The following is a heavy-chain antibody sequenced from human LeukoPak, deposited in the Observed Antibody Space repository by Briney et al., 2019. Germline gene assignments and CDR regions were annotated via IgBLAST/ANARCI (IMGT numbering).Heavy chain of an antibody. CDR2: ISSSSSYI. J-gene: IGHJ4*02. D-gene: IGHD6-13*01. V-gene: IGHV3-21*01. CDR1: GFTFSSYS. CDR3: ARIPNIAAAATSFDY. Sequence: GGSLRLSCAASGFTFSSYSMNWVRQASGKGLEWVSSISSSSSYIYYADSVKGRFTISRDNAKNSLYLQMNSLRAEDTAVYYCARIPNIAAAATSFDYWSQGTLVTVSS.